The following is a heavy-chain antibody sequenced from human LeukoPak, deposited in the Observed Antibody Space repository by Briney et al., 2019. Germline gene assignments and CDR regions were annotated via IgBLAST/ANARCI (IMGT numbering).Heavy chain of an antibody. CDR1: GYTFTGYY. Sequence: ASVKVSCKASGYTFTGYYMHWVRQAPGQGLEWMGWINPNSGGTNYAQKFQGRVTMTRDTSISTAYMELSRLRSDDTAVYYCARDGRRHGYKLSFDYWGQGTLVTVSS. CDR3: ARDGRRHGYKLSFDY. J-gene: IGHJ4*02. CDR2: INPNSGGT. V-gene: IGHV1-2*02. D-gene: IGHD5-24*01.